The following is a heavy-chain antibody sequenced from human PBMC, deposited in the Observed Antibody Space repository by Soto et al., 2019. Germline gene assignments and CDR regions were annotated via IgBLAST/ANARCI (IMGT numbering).Heavy chain of an antibody. D-gene: IGHD3-3*01. V-gene: IGHV3-30*03. CDR2: ISFDGSTK. CDR1: GFTFSAYA. Sequence: PGGSLTLSCAASGFTFSAYAMYWVRQAPGKGLEWVAVISFDGSTKFYADSVRGRFTISTAYMELSRLRSDDTAVYYCARPRGFWSGPIPYTGGWFDPWGQGTLVTVSS. J-gene: IGHJ5*02. CDR3: ARPRGFWSGPIPYTGGWFDP.